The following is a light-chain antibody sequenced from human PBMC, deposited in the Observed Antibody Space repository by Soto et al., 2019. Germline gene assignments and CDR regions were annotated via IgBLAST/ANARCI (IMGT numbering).Light chain of an antibody. CDR1: QFISSW. CDR2: AAT. CDR3: QQANSFPIT. Sequence: DIQMTQAPSTLSASVGDRGTITCGASQFISSWLAWYQQKPGKAPKCLIYAATSLQSGVPSRFSGSGSGTDFTLTISSLQPEDFATYYCQQANSFPITVGQGTRLEIK. J-gene: IGKJ5*01. V-gene: IGKV1-12*01.